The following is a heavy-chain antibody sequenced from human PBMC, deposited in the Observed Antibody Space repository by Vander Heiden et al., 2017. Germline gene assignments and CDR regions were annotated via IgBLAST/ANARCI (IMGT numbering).Heavy chain of an antibody. J-gene: IGHJ4*02. Sequence: AASGFTFSSYAIHWVRQAQGKGLEWVAVISYDGSNKYYADSVKGRFTISRDNSKNTLYLQMNSLRAEDTAVYYCARAPSEYDYVWGSYRPPPDYWGQGTLVTVSS. CDR2: ISYDGSNK. D-gene: IGHD3-16*02. V-gene: IGHV3-30-3*01. CDR1: GFTFSSYA. CDR3: ARAPSEYDYVWGSYRPPPDY.